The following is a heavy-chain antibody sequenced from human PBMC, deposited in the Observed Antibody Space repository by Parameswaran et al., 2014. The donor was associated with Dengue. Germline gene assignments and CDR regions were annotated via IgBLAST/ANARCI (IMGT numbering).Heavy chain of an antibody. Sequence: QAGGSLRLSCAASGFTVSNYGMHWVRQAPGKGLEWVAVLWFNGIKQQYAESVRGRFTISRDTSKNTVYLQMNGLRAEDTAIYYCARDLSYYSDEFWGQGTLVTVSS. D-gene: IGHD3-22*01. CDR2: LWFNGIKQ. CDR1: GFTVSNYG. V-gene: IGHV3-33*01. CDR3: ARDLSYYSDEF. J-gene: IGHJ4*02.